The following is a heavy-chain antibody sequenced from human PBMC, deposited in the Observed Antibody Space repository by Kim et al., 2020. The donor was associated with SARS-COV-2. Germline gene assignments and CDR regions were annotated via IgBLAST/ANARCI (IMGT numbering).Heavy chain of an antibody. CDR3: GRGERAPRLQS. CDR2: IHRSGSP. Sequence: SETLSLTCAVYGGSFSDNYYNWLRQPPGKGLEWIGEIHRSGSPKYNPSLKSRVTISLDTSKNQFSLKLPSVTAADTALYYCGRGERAPRLQSWGQGAL. D-gene: IGHD1-1*01. CDR1: GGSFSDNY. V-gene: IGHV4-34*01. J-gene: IGHJ5*02.